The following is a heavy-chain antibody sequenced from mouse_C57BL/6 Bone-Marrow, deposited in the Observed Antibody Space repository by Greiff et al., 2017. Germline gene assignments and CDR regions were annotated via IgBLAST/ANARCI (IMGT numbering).Heavy chain of an antibody. CDR3: AREGGSSPYYFDY. V-gene: IGHV1-53*01. CDR2: INPSNGGT. D-gene: IGHD1-1*01. J-gene: IGHJ2*01. CDR1: GYTFTSYW. Sequence: QVQLQQPGTELVKPGASVKLSCKASGYTFTSYWMHWVKQRPGQGLEWIGNINPSNGGTNYNEKFKSKATLTVDKSSSTAYMQLSSLTSEDSAIYYCAREGGSSPYYFDYWGQGTTLTVSS.